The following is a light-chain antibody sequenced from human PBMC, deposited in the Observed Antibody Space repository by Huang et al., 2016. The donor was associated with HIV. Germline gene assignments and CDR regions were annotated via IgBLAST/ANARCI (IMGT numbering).Light chain of an antibody. CDR2: DAS. CDR1: QSVSTN. Sequence: EIVMTQSPATLSVSPGERATLPCSASQSVSTNLAWYQQKPGQAPRLLIYDASTRATGIPARFSGSGSGTDFTLTISSLQSEDFAVYYCQQYNNWLALTFGGGTKVEIK. V-gene: IGKV3D-15*01. CDR3: QQYNNWLALT. J-gene: IGKJ4*01.